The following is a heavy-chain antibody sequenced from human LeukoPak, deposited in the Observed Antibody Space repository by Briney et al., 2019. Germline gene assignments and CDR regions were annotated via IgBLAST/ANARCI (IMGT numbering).Heavy chain of an antibody. CDR3: SKGGAMIVVVAYYFDY. Sequence: GGSLRLSCAASGFTFSSYAMSWVRQAPGKGLEWVSAISGSGGSTYYADSVKGGFTISRDNSNNTLYLQMTSLRAEATAVYYCSKGGAMIVVVAYYFDYWGQGTLVTVSS. D-gene: IGHD3-22*01. CDR2: ISGSGGST. J-gene: IGHJ4*02. CDR1: GFTFSSYA. V-gene: IGHV3-23*01.